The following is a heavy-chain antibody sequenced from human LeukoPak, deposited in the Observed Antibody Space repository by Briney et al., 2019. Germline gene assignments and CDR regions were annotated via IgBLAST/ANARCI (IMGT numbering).Heavy chain of an antibody. Sequence: GGSLRLSCAASGFTFSSYWMSWVRQAPGKGLEGVANIKQDGSEKYYVDSVKGRFTISRNNAKNSLYLQMNSLRAEDTAVYYCASQGGSGSFEDYWGQATLVTVSS. CDR1: GFTFSSYW. V-gene: IGHV3-7*01. CDR3: ASQGGSGSFEDY. D-gene: IGHD1-26*01. CDR2: IKQDGSEK. J-gene: IGHJ4*02.